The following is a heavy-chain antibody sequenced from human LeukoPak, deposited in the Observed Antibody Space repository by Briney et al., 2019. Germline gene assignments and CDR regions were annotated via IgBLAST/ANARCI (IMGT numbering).Heavy chain of an antibody. V-gene: IGHV7-4-1*02. J-gene: IGHJ3*02. D-gene: IGHD3-10*01. Sequence: ASVKVSCKASGYTFTSYAMNWVRQAPGQGLEWMGWINTNTGNPTYAQGFTGRFVFSLDTSVSTAYLQISSLKAEDTAVYYCARDLRGSGSYYYDAFDIWGQGTMVTVSS. CDR1: GYTFTSYA. CDR2: INTNTGNP. CDR3: ARDLRGSGSYYYDAFDI.